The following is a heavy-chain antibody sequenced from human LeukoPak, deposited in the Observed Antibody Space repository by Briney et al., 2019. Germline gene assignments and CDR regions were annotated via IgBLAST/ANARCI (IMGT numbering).Heavy chain of an antibody. CDR1: GFTFSTYW. CDR2: IKQDGSEK. J-gene: IGHJ4*02. CDR3: TREAAAGIDY. D-gene: IGHD6-13*01. V-gene: IGHV3-7*01. Sequence: PGGSLRLSCAASGFTFSTYWMSWVRQAPGKGLEWVANIKQDGSEKYYLDSVKGRFTISRDNAKNSLYLQMNSLRAEDTAVYFGTREAAAGIDYWGQGTLVTVSS.